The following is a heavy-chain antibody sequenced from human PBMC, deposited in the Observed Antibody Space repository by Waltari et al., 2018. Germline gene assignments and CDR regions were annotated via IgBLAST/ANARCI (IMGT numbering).Heavy chain of an antibody. Sequence: QVKLVQSGAEVKKPGASVKVSCKDSGYTFTGYYMHWVRQAPGQGLEWMGWINPNNGGTNYAQKFQGRVTMTRDTSISTAYMELNRLRSDDTAMYYCARQYRIWTMIVAHWGQGTLVTVSS. CDR1: GYTFTGYY. V-gene: IGHV1-2*02. D-gene: IGHD3-22*01. CDR3: ARQYRIWTMIVAH. J-gene: IGHJ4*02. CDR2: INPNNGGT.